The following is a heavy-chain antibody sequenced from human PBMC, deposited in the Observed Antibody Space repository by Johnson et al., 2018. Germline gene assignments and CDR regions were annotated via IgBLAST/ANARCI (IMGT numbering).Heavy chain of an antibody. J-gene: IGHJ4*02. CDR1: GFTFTNYA. CDR2: ISRTGSPT. D-gene: IGHD2-21*02. CDR3: TRDVGDGDCYFDY. Sequence: VQLVESGGGLVQPGGSXRLSCEASGFTFTNYAMSWVRQAPGEGLEWVSSISRTGSPTFYADSVKDRFTISRDNSKNTLSLQVNSLRAEDTALYYCTRDVGDGDCYFDYWGQGTLVTVSS. V-gene: IGHV3-23*04.